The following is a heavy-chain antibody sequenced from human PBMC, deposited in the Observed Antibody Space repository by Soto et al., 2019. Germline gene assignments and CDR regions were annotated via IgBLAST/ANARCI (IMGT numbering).Heavy chain of an antibody. Sequence: ASVKVSCKASGYTFTSYGISWVRQAPGQGLEWMGWISAYNGNTNYAQKLQGRVTMTTDTSTSTAYMELRSLRSDDTAVYYCARDGIASFMGWDYYYYYMDVWGKGTTVTVSS. J-gene: IGHJ6*03. V-gene: IGHV1-18*01. CDR2: ISAYNGNT. D-gene: IGHD3-3*02. CDR1: GYTFTSYG. CDR3: ARDGIASFMGWDYYYYYMDV.